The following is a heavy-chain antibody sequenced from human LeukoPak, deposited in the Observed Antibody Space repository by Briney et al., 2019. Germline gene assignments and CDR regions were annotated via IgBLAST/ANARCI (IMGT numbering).Heavy chain of an antibody. CDR3: AREVGDYGDYPARYYYMDV. V-gene: IGHV3-66*01. CDR1: GFTFSSYP. J-gene: IGHJ6*03. Sequence: GGSLRLSCEASGFTFSSYPMSWVRQAPGKGLEWVSVIYSGGSTYYADSVKGRFTISRDNSKNTLYLQMNSLRAEDTAVYYCAREVGDYGDYPARYYYMDVWGKGTTVTISS. CDR2: IYSGGST. D-gene: IGHD4-17*01.